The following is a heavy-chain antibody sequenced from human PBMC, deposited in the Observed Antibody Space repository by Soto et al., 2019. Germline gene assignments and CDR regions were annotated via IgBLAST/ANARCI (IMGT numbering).Heavy chain of an antibody. Sequence: QVQLVQSGAEVKKPGSSVKVSCKASGGTFSSYAISWVRQAPGQGLEWMGGIIPIFGTANYAQKFQGRVTITADESTSTAYMELSSLRSEDTAVYYCARDLARSHYGGFSSGPTWGQGTLVTVSS. V-gene: IGHV1-69*12. J-gene: IGHJ5*02. CDR3: ARDLARSHYGGFSSGPT. CDR2: IIPIFGTA. CDR1: GGTFSSYA. D-gene: IGHD4-17*01.